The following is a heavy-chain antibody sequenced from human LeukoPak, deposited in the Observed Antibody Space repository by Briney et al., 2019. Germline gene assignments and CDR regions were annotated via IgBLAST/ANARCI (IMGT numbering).Heavy chain of an antibody. D-gene: IGHD6-13*01. CDR3: ASFQQQDDAFDI. V-gene: IGHV4-34*01. CDR2: INHSGST. CDR1: GGSFSGYY. J-gene: IGHJ3*02. Sequence: SETLSLTCAVYGGSFSGYYWSWIRQPPGKGLEWIGEINHSGSTNYNPSLQSRVTISVDTSKNQFSLKLSSVTAADTAVYYCASFQQQDDAFDIWGQGTMVTVSS.